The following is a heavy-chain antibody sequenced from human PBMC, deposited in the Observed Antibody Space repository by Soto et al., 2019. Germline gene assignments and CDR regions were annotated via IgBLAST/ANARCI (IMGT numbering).Heavy chain of an antibody. CDR1: GFTFSSYG. CDR3: AKGGIQLWPTDWFDP. D-gene: IGHD5-18*01. CDR2: ISYDGSNK. Sequence: QVQLVESGGGVVQPGRSLRLSCAASGFTFSSYGMHWVRQAPGKGLEWVAVISYDGSNKYYADSVKGRFTISRDNSKSTLYLQMNSLRAEDTAVYYCAKGGIQLWPTDWFDPWGQGTLFTVSS. J-gene: IGHJ5*02. V-gene: IGHV3-30*18.